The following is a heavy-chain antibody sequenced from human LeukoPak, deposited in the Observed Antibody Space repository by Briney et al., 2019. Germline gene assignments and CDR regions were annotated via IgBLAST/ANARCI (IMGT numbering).Heavy chain of an antibody. CDR1: GYTFTSYD. CDR2: MNPNSGNT. J-gene: IGHJ4*02. Sequence: GASVTVSCKASGYTFTSYDINWVRQAPGQGLEWMGWMNPNSGNTGYAQKFQGRVTMTRNTSISTAYMELSSLRSEDTAVYYCARVYYDILTGLISHFDYWGQGTLVTVSS. V-gene: IGHV1-8*01. CDR3: ARVYYDILTGLISHFDY. D-gene: IGHD3-9*01.